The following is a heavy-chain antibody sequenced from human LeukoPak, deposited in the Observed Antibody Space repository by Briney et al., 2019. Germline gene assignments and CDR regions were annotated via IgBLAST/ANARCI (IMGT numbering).Heavy chain of an antibody. CDR1: GYTFTGYY. V-gene: IGHV1-2*02. Sequence: ASVKVSCKASGYTFTGYYMHWVRQAPGQGLEWMGWINPNSGGTNYAQKFQGRVTMTRDTSISTAYMELSRLRSDDTAVYYCARSLGGGVLGHAFDYWGQGTLVTVSS. D-gene: IGHD1-26*01. CDR2: INPNSGGT. J-gene: IGHJ4*02. CDR3: ARSLGGGVLGHAFDY.